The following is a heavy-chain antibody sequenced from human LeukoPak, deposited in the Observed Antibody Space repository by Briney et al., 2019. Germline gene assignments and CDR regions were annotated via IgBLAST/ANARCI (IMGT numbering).Heavy chain of an antibody. Sequence: GGSLRLSCAASGFTFSNAWMSWVRQAPGKGLEWVGRIKSKTDGGTTDYAAPVKGRFTISRDDSKNTLYLQMNSLKTEDTAVYYCTTERAYYGSGSYYYWGRGTLVTVSS. J-gene: IGHJ4*02. CDR2: IKSKTDGGTT. CDR1: GFTFSNAW. D-gene: IGHD3-10*01. CDR3: TTERAYYGSGSYYY. V-gene: IGHV3-15*01.